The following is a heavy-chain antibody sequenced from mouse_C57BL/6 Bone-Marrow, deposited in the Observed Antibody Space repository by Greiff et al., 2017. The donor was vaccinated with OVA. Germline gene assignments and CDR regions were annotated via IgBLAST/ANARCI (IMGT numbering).Heavy chain of an antibody. Sequence: QVQLQQSGAELVKPGASVKTSCKASGYTFTSYWITWVKQRPGQGLEWIGDIYPGSGSTNYNEKFKSKATLTVDTSSSTAYMQLSSLTSEDSAVYYCARPTVVARYFDVWGTGTTVTVSS. V-gene: IGHV1-55*01. CDR1: GYTFTSYW. CDR3: ARPTVVARYFDV. J-gene: IGHJ1*03. CDR2: IYPGSGST. D-gene: IGHD1-1*01.